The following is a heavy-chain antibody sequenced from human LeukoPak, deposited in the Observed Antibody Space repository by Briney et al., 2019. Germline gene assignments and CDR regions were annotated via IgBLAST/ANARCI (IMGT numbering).Heavy chain of an antibody. J-gene: IGHJ3*02. CDR1: SASIFGTYYH. CDR3: ATANGNAFDS. D-gene: IGHD1-26*01. Sequence: SETLSLTCIVSSASIFGTYYHWGWIRQPPGKGLEWIGTFYFSGSTFYNPSLKSRVTISVDTSKSHFSLRLASVAATDTPVYYCATANGNAFDSWGQGTLGTVSA. CDR2: FYFSGST. V-gene: IGHV4-39*01.